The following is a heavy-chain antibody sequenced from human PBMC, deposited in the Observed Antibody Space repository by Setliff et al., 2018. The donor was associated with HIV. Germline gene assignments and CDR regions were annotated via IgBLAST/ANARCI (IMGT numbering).Heavy chain of an antibody. D-gene: IGHD1-20*01. Sequence: SETLSLTCAVYGESFSGYFWSWIRQPPGKGLEWIGEINHSGSTNYNPSLKSRVSISVATSKNQFSLKLGSVTAADTAVYYCATGITMAPDYWGQGSLVTVSS. J-gene: IGHJ4*02. CDR3: ATGITMAPDY. CDR2: INHSGST. CDR1: GESFSGYF. V-gene: IGHV4-34*01.